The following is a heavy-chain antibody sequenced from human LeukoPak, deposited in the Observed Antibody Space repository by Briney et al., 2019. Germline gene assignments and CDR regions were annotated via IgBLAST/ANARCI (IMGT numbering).Heavy chain of an antibody. J-gene: IGHJ6*03. CDR1: GYSISSGYY. V-gene: IGHV4-38-2*02. D-gene: IGHD7-27*01. CDR3: ASVDSTGDYYYYYMDV. Sequence: SETPSLTCTVSGYSISSGYYWGWIRQPPGKGLEWIGSIYYSGSTYYNPSLKSRVTISVDTSKNQFSLKLSSVTAADTAVYYCASVDSTGDYYYYYMDVWGKGTTVTISS. CDR2: IYYSGST.